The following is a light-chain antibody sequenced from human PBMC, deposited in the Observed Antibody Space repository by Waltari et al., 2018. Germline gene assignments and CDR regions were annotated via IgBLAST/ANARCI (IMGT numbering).Light chain of an antibody. CDR3: QQYGSSRT. V-gene: IGKV3-20*01. Sequence: EIVLTQSPGTLSFSPGERATLSCRASQSVRISYLAWYQQKPGQAPRLLIYGASSRTTGIPDRFSGSGSGTDFTLTISRLEPEDFAVYYCQQYGSSRTFGQGTKVEIK. J-gene: IGKJ1*01. CDR2: GAS. CDR1: QSVRISY.